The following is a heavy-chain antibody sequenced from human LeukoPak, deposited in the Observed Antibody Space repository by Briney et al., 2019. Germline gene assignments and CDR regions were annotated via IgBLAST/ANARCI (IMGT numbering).Heavy chain of an antibody. D-gene: IGHD5-12*01. CDR3: ARSYSGYDYLDY. V-gene: IGHV5-10-1*01. Sequence: GESLKISCQGSGYSFPSYWITWVRQMPGKGLEWMGRIDPSDSYTNYSPSFQGHVTISADKPISTAYLQWSSLKASDTAMYYCARSYSGYDYLDYWGQGTLVTVSS. CDR2: IDPSDSYT. J-gene: IGHJ4*02. CDR1: GYSFPSYW.